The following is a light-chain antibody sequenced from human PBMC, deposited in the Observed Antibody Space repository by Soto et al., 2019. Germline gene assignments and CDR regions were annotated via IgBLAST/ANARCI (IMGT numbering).Light chain of an antibody. V-gene: IGKV1-39*01. J-gene: IGKJ2*01. Sequence: DIQMTQSPSFLSASVGDRVTITCRASQRIDNXLNXYQQKPGKAPKLLIYGASSLQSGVPSRFSGSGSGTDFTLTITSLQPEDSATYHCQQRYKTSLSSFGQGTKVEIK. CDR2: GAS. CDR1: QRIDNX. CDR3: QQRYKTSLSS.